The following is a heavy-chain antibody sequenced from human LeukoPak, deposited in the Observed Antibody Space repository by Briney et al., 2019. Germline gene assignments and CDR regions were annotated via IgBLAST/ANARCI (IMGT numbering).Heavy chain of an antibody. D-gene: IGHD1-26*01. V-gene: IGHV4-59*01. CDR3: ARESGTLYAFDI. Sequence: PSETLSLTCTVSGGSISSYYWSWIRQPPGKGLEWIGYIYYSGSTNYNPSLKSRVTISVDTSKNQFSLKLSSVTAADTAVYYCARESGTLYAFDIWGQGTMVTVSS. CDR1: GGSISSYY. CDR2: IYYSGST. J-gene: IGHJ3*02.